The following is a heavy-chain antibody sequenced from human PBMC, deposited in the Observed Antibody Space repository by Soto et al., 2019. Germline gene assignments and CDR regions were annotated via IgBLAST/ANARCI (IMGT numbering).Heavy chain of an antibody. CDR3: ARALYSSFPRYYYYGMDV. J-gene: IGHJ6*02. Sequence: TSETLSLTCTVSGGSISSGDYYWSWIRQPPGKGLEWIGYIYYSGSTYYNPSLKSRVTISVDTSKNQFSLKLSSVTAADTAVYYCARALYSSFPRYYYYGMDVWGQGTTVT. D-gene: IGHD4-4*01. CDR2: IYYSGST. CDR1: GGSISSGDYY. V-gene: IGHV4-30-4*01.